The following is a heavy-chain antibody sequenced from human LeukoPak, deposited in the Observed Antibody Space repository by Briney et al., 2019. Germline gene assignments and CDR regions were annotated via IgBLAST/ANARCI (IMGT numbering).Heavy chain of an antibody. V-gene: IGHV4-61*05. Sequence: SETLSLTCTVSGGSISSSSYYWSWIRQPPGKGLEWIGYIYYSGSTNYNPSLKSRVTISVDTSKNQFSLKLSSVTAADTAVYYCARSLYSSSSVDYWGQGTLVTVSS. CDR3: ARSLYSSSSVDY. D-gene: IGHD6-6*01. CDR2: IYYSGST. CDR1: GGSISSSSYY. J-gene: IGHJ4*02.